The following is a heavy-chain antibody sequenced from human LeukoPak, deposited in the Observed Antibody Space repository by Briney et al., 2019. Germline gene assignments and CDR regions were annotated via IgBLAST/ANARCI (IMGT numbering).Heavy chain of an antibody. J-gene: IGHJ6*02. CDR2: ISAYNGNT. CDR1: GYTFTSYG. Sequence: GASVKVSCKASGYTFTSYGISWVRQAPGQGLEWMGWISAYNGNTNYAQKRQGRVTMTTDTSTSTAYMELRSLRSDDTAVYYCAKLGLYYYGSGSYSNVSYYYYYGMDVWGQGTTVTVSS. V-gene: IGHV1-18*01. D-gene: IGHD3-10*01. CDR3: AKLGLYYYGSGSYSNVSYYYYYGMDV.